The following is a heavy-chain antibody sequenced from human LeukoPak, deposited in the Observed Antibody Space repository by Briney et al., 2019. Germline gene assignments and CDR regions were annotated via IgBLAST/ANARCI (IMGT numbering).Heavy chain of an antibody. CDR3: AKDPPYYYDSSGYGGGAFDI. D-gene: IGHD3-22*01. CDR1: GFTFSSYA. CDR2: ISGSTGNT. V-gene: IGHV3-23*01. J-gene: IGHJ3*02. Sequence: GGSLRLSCAASGFTFSSYAMSWVRQAPGKGLEWVSAISGSTGNTYYADSVKGRFTISRDNSKNTVYLQTNSLRAEDTAVYYCAKDPPYYYDSSGYGGGAFDIWGQGTMVTVSS.